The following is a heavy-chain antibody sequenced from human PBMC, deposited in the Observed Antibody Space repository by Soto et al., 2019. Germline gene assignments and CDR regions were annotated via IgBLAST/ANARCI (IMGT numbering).Heavy chain of an antibody. D-gene: IGHD1-26*01. CDR1: GYIFTSYY. CDR2: INPFDGSR. CDR3: VRGASPLIDY. V-gene: IGHV1-46*01. J-gene: IGHJ4*02. Sequence: ASVKVSCKASGYIFTSYYIHWVRQAPGQGLEWMGWINPFDGSRMFAQSFQGRVTMTRDTSTSTVYMELSSLRSEDTAVYYCVRGASPLIDYWGQGTLVTVSS.